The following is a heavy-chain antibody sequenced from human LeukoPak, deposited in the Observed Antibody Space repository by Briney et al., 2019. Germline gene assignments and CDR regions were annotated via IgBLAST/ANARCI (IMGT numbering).Heavy chain of an antibody. J-gene: IGHJ4*02. CDR3: ARAGISWNPADS. D-gene: IGHD1-1*01. CDR1: GGSISSGGYY. CDR2: INHSGST. Sequence: SQTLSLTCAVSGGSISSGGYYWSWIRQPPGKGLEWIGEINHSGSTNYNPSLKSRVTISVDTSKNQFSLKLSSVTAADTAVYYCARAGISWNPADSWGQGTLVTVSS. V-gene: IGHV4-30-2*01.